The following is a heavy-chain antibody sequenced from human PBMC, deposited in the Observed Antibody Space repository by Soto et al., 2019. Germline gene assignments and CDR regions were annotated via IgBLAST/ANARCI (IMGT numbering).Heavy chain of an antibody. J-gene: IGHJ6*02. V-gene: IGHV1-8*01. CDR2: MNPNSGNT. Sequence: GLEWMGWMNPNSGNTGYAQKFQGRVTMTRNTSISTAYMELSSLRSEDTAVYYCARAKLVTAALEDGMDVWGQGTTVTVFS. D-gene: IGHD2-2*01. CDR3: ARAKLVTAALEDGMDV.